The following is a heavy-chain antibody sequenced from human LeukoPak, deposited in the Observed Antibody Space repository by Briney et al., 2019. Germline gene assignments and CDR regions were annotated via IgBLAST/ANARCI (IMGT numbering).Heavy chain of an antibody. CDR2: IYYSGST. V-gene: IGHV4-39*07. CDR3: ARRTQYRPMDV. J-gene: IGHJ6*03. D-gene: IGHD2-2*01. CDR1: GGSISSSSYY. Sequence: PSETLSLTCTVSGGSISSSSYYWGWIRQPPGKGLEWIGSIYYSGSTYYNPSLKSRVTISVDTSKNQFSLKLSSVTAADTAVYYCARRTQYRPMDVWGKGTTVTISS.